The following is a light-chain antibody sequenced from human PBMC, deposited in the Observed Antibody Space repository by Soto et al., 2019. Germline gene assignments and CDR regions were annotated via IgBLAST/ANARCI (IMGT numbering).Light chain of an antibody. CDR1: RSVSSSY. CDR3: QEYGSSRT. Sequence: IELTQSPSTLSLSPGERATLSCRASRSVSSSYLAWYQQKPGQAPRLLIYGASSRATGIPDRFSGSGSGTDFTLTISRLEPEDFAVYYCQEYGSSRTFGQGTKVDIK. J-gene: IGKJ1*01. CDR2: GAS. V-gene: IGKV3-20*01.